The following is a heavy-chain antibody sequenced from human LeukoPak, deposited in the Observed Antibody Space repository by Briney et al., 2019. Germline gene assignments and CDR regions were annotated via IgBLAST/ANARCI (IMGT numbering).Heavy chain of an antibody. Sequence: GGSLRLSCAASGFTFSSYSMNWVRQAPGKGLVWVSRINSDGKTTTYADSVKGRFTISRDNADNTLYLQMNSLSAEDTALYYCAKDYPPYLGQGTLVTVSA. CDR1: GFTFSSYS. V-gene: IGHV3-74*01. J-gene: IGHJ4*02. CDR3: AKDYPPY. CDR2: INSDGKTT.